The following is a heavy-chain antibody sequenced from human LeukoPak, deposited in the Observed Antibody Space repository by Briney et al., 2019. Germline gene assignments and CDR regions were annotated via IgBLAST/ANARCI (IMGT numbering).Heavy chain of an antibody. D-gene: IGHD5-12*01. V-gene: IGHV5-51*01. Sequence: GEALKISCKGSGYSFTSYWIGWVRPMPGKGLEWMGIIYPSDSDTRYSPSFQGQVTISADKSISTAYLQWSSLKALDTAMYYCARRGVATIGEPFDYWGQGTLVTVSS. CDR2: IYPSDSDT. CDR1: GYSFTSYW. CDR3: ARRGVATIGEPFDY. J-gene: IGHJ4*02.